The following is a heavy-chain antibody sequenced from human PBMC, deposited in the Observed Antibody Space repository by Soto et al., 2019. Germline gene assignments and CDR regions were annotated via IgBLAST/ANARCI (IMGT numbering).Heavy chain of an antibody. D-gene: IGHD2-15*01. CDR2: IKSKTDGGTT. Sequence: GGSLRLSCAASGFTLSTYWMSWVRQAPGKGLEWVGRIKSKTDGGTTDYAAPVKGRFTISRDDSKNTLYLQMNSLKTEDTAVYYCNPTILGYCSGGSCYSSWFDPWGQGTLVTVSS. V-gene: IGHV3-15*01. CDR3: NPTILGYCSGGSCYSSWFDP. J-gene: IGHJ5*02. CDR1: GFTLSTYW.